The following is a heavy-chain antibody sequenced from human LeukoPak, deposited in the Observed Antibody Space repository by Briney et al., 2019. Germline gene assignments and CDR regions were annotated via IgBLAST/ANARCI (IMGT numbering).Heavy chain of an antibody. CDR3: ARDGGGYSSSDDWVGAISYYFDY. Sequence: PGGSLRLSCAASGFTFSSYAMHWVRQAPGKGLEWVAVISYDGSNKYYADSVKGRFTISRDNSKNTLYLQMNSLRAEDTAVYYCARDGGGYSSSDDWVGAISYYFDYWGQGTLVTVSS. CDR1: GFTFSSYA. D-gene: IGHD6-6*01. V-gene: IGHV3-30-3*01. CDR2: ISYDGSNK. J-gene: IGHJ4*02.